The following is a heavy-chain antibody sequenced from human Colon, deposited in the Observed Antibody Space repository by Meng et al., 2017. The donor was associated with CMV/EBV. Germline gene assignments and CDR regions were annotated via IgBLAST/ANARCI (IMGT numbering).Heavy chain of an antibody. D-gene: IGHD3-9*01. CDR3: ARVGFDWSVHYGMDV. V-gene: IGHV4-4*07. CDR2: IYTSGST. CDR1: GGSISSYY. Sequence: SETLSLTCTVSGGSISSYYWSWIRQPAGKGLEWIGRIYTSGSTNYNPSLKSRVTISIDTIKKRFSLNVNSVTAADTAVYYCARVGFDWSVHYGMDVWGQGTTVTVSS. J-gene: IGHJ6*02.